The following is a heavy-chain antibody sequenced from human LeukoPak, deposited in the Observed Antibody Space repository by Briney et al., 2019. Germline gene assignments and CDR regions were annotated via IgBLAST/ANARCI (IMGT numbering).Heavy chain of an antibody. V-gene: IGHV1-8*01. J-gene: IGHJ4*02. CDR3: ARWRGYSYGYLFDY. D-gene: IGHD5-18*01. CDR1: GYTFTSYD. Sequence: GASVKVSCKASGYTFTSYDINWVRQATGQGLEWMGWMNPNSGNTGYAQKFQGRVTMTRNTSISTAYMELSSLRSEDTAVYYCARWRGYSYGYLFDYWGQGTLVTVSS. CDR2: MNPNSGNT.